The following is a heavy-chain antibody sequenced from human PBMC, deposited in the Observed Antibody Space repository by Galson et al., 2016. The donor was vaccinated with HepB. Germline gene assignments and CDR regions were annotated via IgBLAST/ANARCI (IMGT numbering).Heavy chain of an antibody. V-gene: IGHV1-69*13. J-gene: IGHJ4*02. CDR3: ARDLHAQRGYTYGYGVGGNY. D-gene: IGHD5-18*01. CDR2: IIPIFGTA. Sequence: SVKVSCKASGYTFTSCPIHWVRQAPGQGLEWMGGIIPIFGTANYAQKFQGRVTITADESTSTAYMEVSSLRSEDTAVYYCARDLHAQRGYTYGYGVGGNYWGQGTLVTVSS. CDR1: GYTFTSCP.